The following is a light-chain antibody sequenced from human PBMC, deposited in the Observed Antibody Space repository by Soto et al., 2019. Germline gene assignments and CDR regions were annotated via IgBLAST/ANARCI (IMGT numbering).Light chain of an antibody. CDR1: QSVSSSS. J-gene: IGKJ1*01. CDR3: QQYGRSPWT. CDR2: GAS. V-gene: IGKV3-20*01. Sequence: EIVLTQSPGTLSLSPGERATLSCRASQSVSSSSLAWYQQKPGQPPRLLIYGASSRATGIPDRFSGSGSGTDFTLTISRLEPEDFAVYYCQQYGRSPWTFGQGTKVEIK.